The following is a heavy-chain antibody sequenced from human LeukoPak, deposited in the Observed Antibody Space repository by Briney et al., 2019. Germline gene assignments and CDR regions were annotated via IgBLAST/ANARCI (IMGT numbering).Heavy chain of an antibody. CDR2: ISYDGSNK. V-gene: IGHV3-30*03. CDR1: GFTFRSYG. J-gene: IGHJ4*02. CDR3: ASSLPRYSSSWYLFNY. D-gene: IGHD6-13*01. Sequence: PGRSLRLSCAASGFTFRSYGMHWVRQAPGKGLEWVAVISYDGSNKYYADSVKGRFTISRDNSKNTLYLQMNSLRAEDTAVYYCASSLPRYSSSWYLFNYWGQGTLVTVSS.